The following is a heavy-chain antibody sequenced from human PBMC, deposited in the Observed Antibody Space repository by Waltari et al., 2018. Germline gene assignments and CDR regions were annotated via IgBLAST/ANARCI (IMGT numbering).Heavy chain of an antibody. D-gene: IGHD3-9*01. V-gene: IGHV4-39*07. CDR1: GAYFESSSHY. CDR3: ARTAYDHLTGYPTLDH. CDR2: IYYSGSH. Sequence: QVQLQESGPGLVKPSETLSLTCSVSGAYFESSSHYWGWVRQPPGKGLEWIGSIYYSGSHYYNPALKSRVNMSVDTANYQFSLKVTSVTAADTAIYYCARTAYDHLTGYPTLDHWGQGILVTVSS. J-gene: IGHJ4*02.